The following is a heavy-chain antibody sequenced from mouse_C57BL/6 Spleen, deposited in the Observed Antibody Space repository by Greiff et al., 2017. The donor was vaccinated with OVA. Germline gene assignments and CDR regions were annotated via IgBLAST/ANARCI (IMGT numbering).Heavy chain of an antibody. D-gene: IGHD2-4*01. CDR1: GYTFTSYW. CDR3: ARRDYDYDDAWFAY. CDR2: IDPSDSYT. Sequence: QVQLQQSGAELVKPGASVKLSCKASGYTFTSYWMQWVKQRPGQGLEWIGEIDPSDSYTNYNQKFKGKATLTVDTSSSTAYMQLSSLTSEDSAVYYCARRDYDYDDAWFAYWGQGTLVTVSA. J-gene: IGHJ3*01. V-gene: IGHV1-50*01.